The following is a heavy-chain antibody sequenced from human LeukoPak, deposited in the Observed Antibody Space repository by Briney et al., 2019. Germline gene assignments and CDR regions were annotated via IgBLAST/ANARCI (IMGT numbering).Heavy chain of an antibody. Sequence: FQGRVTMTRDMSTSTVYMELSSLRSEDTAVYYCARPISSDMYYFDYWGQGTLVTVSS. D-gene: IGHD3-3*02. J-gene: IGHJ4*02. CDR3: ARPISSDMYYFDY. V-gene: IGHV1-46*01.